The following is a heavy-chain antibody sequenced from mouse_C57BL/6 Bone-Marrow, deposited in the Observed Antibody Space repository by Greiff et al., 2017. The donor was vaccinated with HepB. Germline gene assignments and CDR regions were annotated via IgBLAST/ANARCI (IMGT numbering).Heavy chain of an antibody. CDR2: INPYSGGT. Sequence: VQLQQSGPVLVKPGASVKMSCKASGYTFTDYYMNWVKQSHGKSLEWIGVINPYSGGTSYNQKFKGKATLTVDKSSSTAYMELNSLTSEDSAVYYCAIYYGYDGAAWFAYWGQGTLVTVSA. CDR3: AIYYGYDGAAWFAY. V-gene: IGHV1-19*01. J-gene: IGHJ3*01. CDR1: GYTFTDYY. D-gene: IGHD2-2*01.